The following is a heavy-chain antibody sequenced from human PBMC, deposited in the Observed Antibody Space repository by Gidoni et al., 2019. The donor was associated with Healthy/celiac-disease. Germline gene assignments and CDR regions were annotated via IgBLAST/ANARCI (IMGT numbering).Heavy chain of an antibody. V-gene: IGHV3-48*03. CDR2: ISSSGSTI. CDR1: GFTSSSYE. D-gene: IGHD3-22*01. Sequence: EVQLVGSGGGLVQPAGSLRLSCAASGFTSSSYEMTWVRQAPGKGLEWVSYISSSGSTIYYSDSVKGRFTSSRDNAKNSLYLQMNSLRAEDTAVYYCARVSSGYYYDSSGYLNYWGQGTLVTVSS. J-gene: IGHJ4*02. CDR3: ARVSSGYYYDSSGYLNY.